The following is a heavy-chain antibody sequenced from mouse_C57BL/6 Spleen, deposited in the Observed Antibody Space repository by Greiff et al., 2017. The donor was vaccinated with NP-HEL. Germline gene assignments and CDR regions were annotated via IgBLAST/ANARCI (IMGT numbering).Heavy chain of an antibody. Sequence: VQLQQSGPELVKPGASVKLSCKASGYTFTSYDINWVKQRPGQGLEWIGWIYPRDGSTKYNEKFKGKATLTVDTSSSTAYMELHSLTSEDSAVYFWARRGGYYGRRDLAMDYWGQGTSVTVAA. J-gene: IGHJ4*01. CDR3: ARRGGYYGRRDLAMDY. CDR2: IYPRDGST. CDR1: GYTFTSYD. V-gene: IGHV1-85*01. D-gene: IGHD1-1*01.